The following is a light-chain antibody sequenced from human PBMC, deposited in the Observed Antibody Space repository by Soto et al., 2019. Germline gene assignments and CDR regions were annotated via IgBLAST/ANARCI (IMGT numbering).Light chain of an antibody. V-gene: IGKV3-20*01. Sequence: EIVLTQSPGTLSLSPGERATLSCRASQSVSSSYLAWYQQKPGQAPRLLIYGASSRATGIPDRFSGSGSGTDFTLTISRLEPEDFAVYYCQQYCSPFGQGTKVEIK. J-gene: IGKJ1*01. CDR2: GAS. CDR3: QQYCSP. CDR1: QSVSSSY.